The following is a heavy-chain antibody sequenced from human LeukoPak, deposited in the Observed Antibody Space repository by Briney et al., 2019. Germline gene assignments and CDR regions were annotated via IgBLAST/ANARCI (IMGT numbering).Heavy chain of an antibody. CDR3: ARAPRVATIYFDY. Sequence: GESLKTSCKGSGYIFTSYWIGWVRQMPGKGLELMWINSPGDSDTRYSPSFQGQVTISADKSISTAYLQWSSLKASDTAMYYCARAPRVATIYFDYWGPGTLVTVAS. J-gene: IGHJ4*02. CDR1: GYIFTSYW. V-gene: IGHV5-51*01. D-gene: IGHD5-24*01. CDR2: NSPGDSDT.